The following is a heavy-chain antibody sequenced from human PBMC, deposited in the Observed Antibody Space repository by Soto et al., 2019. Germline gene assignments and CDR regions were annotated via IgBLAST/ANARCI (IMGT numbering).Heavy chain of an antibody. CDR2: ISAYNGNT. D-gene: IGHD4-17*01. J-gene: IGHJ4*02. CDR3: AREFGYGGNSFDY. CDR1: GYTFTSYG. Sequence: QVQLVQSGAEVKKPGASVKVSCKASGYTFTSYGISWVRQAPGQGLEWMGWISAYNGNTNYAQKFQGRVTITADKSTSTAYMELSSLRSEDTAVYYCAREFGYGGNSFDYWGQGTLVTVSS. V-gene: IGHV1-18*01.